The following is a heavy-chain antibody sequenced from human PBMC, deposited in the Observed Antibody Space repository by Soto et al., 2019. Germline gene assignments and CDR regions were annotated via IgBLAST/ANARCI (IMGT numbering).Heavy chain of an antibody. D-gene: IGHD3-3*01. V-gene: IGHV2-5*02. CDR3: AHGGYDFWSGYPTSSFDY. Sequence: QTTLKESGPTLVKPTQTLTLTCTFSGFSVSTSGAGVGWIRQPPGKALEWLALIYWDDDKRYSPSLKSRLTITKDTSKNQVALTMTNMDPVDTATYYCAHGGYDFWSGYPTSSFDYWGPGTLVTVSP. CDR2: IYWDDDK. CDR1: GFSVSTSGAG. J-gene: IGHJ4*02.